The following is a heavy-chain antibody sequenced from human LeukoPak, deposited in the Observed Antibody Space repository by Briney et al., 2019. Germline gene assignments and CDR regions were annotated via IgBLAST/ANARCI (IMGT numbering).Heavy chain of an antibody. CDR2: IIPILGIA. V-gene: IGHV1-69*04. J-gene: IGHJ4*02. CDR1: GGTFTIYA. CDR3: AREEPYSGSYHGLDY. Sequence: SVTVSFTASGGTFTIYAISWVRQAPGQALEWMGRIIPILGIANYAQKFQGRVTITADKSTSTAYMELSSLRSEDTAVYYCAREEPYSGSYHGLDYWGQGTLVTVSS. D-gene: IGHD1-26*01.